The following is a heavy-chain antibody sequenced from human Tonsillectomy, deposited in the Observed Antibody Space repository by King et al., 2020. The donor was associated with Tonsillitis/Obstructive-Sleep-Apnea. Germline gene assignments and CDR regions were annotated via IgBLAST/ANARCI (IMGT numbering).Heavy chain of an antibody. Sequence: VQLQESGPGLVKPSETLSLTCTVSGASVSSYYWSWIRQPPGKGLEWIGYIYYSGSTNYNPSLRSRVTVSVDTSKNQFSLKVNSVTAADTAVYYCAGWWVVGATVSAFDIWGQGTMVTVSS. J-gene: IGHJ3*02. CDR3: AGWWVVGATVSAFDI. CDR1: GASVSSYY. CDR2: IYYSGST. D-gene: IGHD1-26*01. V-gene: IGHV4-59*02.